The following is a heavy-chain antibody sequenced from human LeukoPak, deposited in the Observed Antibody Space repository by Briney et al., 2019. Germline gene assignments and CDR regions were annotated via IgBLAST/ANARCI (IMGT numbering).Heavy chain of an antibody. CDR3: ARGVGATLSSFDY. D-gene: IGHD1-26*01. Sequence: SVKVSCEASGGTFSSYAISWVRQAPGQGLEWMGGTIPIFGTANYAQKFQGRVTITADESTSTAYMELSSLRSEDTAVYYCARGVGATLSSFDYWGQGTLVTVSS. CDR2: TIPIFGTA. V-gene: IGHV1-69*13. J-gene: IGHJ4*02. CDR1: GGTFSSYA.